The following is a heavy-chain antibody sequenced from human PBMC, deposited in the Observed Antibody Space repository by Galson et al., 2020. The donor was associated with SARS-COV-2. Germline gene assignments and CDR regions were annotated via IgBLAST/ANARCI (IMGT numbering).Heavy chain of an antibody. CDR2: IKQDGSEK. CDR1: GFTFSSYW. V-gene: IGHV3-7*01. Sequence: GGSLRLSCAASGFTFSSYWMSWVRQAPGKGLEWVANIKQDGSEKYYVDSVKGRFTISRDNAKNSLYLQMNSLRAEDTAVYYCARDPGADYYGMDVWGQGTTVTVSS. CDR3: ARDPGADYYGMDV. J-gene: IGHJ6*02.